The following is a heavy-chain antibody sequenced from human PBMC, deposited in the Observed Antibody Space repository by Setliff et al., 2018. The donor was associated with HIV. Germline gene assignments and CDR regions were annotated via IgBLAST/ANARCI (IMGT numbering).Heavy chain of an antibody. CDR2: INHSGST. CDR3: ARDVYRRGPYDY. CDR1: GGSFSGYY. V-gene: IGHV4-34*01. D-gene: IGHD6-25*01. Sequence: SETLSLTCAVYGGSFSGYYWSWIRQPPGKGLEWIGEINHSGSTNYNPSLKSRVTISIDTSKNQFSLKLSSVTAADTAVYYCARDVYRRGPYDYWGQGTLVTVSS. J-gene: IGHJ4*02.